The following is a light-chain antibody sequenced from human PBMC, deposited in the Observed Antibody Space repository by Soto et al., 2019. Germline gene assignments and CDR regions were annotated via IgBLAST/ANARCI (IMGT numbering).Light chain of an antibody. V-gene: IGKV3-20*01. CDR3: QQYESSRT. CDR2: GAS. Sequence: EIVLTQSPGTLSLSPRERATLSCRASQTVSSIFLAWYQQKPGQAPRLLIYGASTRATGIPDRFSGSGSGTDFTLTIRRLEPEDFAMYYCQQYESSRTFGQGTKVEMK. J-gene: IGKJ1*01. CDR1: QTVSSIF.